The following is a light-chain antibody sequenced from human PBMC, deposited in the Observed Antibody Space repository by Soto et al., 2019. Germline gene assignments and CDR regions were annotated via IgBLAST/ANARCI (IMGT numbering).Light chain of an antibody. V-gene: IGLV1-51*01. CDR1: SSNIGSNY. J-gene: IGLJ2*01. CDR2: DNN. Sequence: QSVVTQPPSVSAAPGQKVTISCSGGSSNIGSNYVSWYQHFPGTAPRLLIYDNNKRPSGIPDRFSGSKSGTSATLGITGLQTGDEADYYCVTWDNSLSAPVVFGGGTQLTVL. CDR3: VTWDNSLSAPVV.